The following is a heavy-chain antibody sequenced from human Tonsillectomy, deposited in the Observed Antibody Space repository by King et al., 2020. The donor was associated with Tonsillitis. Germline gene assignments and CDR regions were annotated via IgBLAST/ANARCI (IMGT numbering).Heavy chain of an antibody. V-gene: IGHV3-30-3*01. D-gene: IGHD2-21*02. J-gene: IGHJ4*02. Sequence: VQLVESGGGVVQPGRSLRLSCAASGFTFNNYAMHWVRQAPGKGLEWVAVIPYDGTNEHYADSVKGRFTISRDNSKSTLYLQLKSLRAEDTAVYYCAKDSGLPYCGGDCYYLDYWGQGTLVTVSS. CDR1: GFTFNNYA. CDR2: IPYDGTNE. CDR3: AKDSGLPYCGGDCYYLDY.